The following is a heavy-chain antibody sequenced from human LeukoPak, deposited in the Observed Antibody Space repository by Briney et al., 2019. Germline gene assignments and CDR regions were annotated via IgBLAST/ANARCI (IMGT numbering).Heavy chain of an antibody. Sequence: GGSLRLSYAASGFTFSSYAMSWVRQAPGKGLEWVSAISGSGGSTYYADSVKGRFTISRDNSKNTLYLQMNSLRAEDTAVYYCAKDGGSWGVGEWFDPWGQGTLVTVSS. CDR1: GFTFSSYA. V-gene: IGHV3-23*01. CDR3: AKDGGSWGVGEWFDP. J-gene: IGHJ5*02. CDR2: ISGSGGST. D-gene: IGHD6-13*01.